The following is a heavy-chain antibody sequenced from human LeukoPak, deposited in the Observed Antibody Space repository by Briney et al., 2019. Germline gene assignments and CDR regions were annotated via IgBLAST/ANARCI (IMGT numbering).Heavy chain of an antibody. CDR2: ISGSGGNT. Sequence: GGSLRLPCAASGFTFDDYGMSWVREAPGKGLKWVSGISGSGGNTYYSDCVKRRFTISRDNSKNTLYLQMNSLRAEDTAVYYCAKDGKTRNWNYFQAKPVYWGQGTLLTVSS. CDR3: AKDGKTRNWNYFQAKPVY. V-gene: IGHV3-23*01. CDR1: GFTFDDYG. J-gene: IGHJ4*02. D-gene: IGHD1-7*01.